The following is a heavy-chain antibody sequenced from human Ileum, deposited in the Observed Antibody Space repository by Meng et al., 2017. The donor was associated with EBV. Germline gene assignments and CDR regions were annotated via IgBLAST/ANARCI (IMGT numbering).Heavy chain of an antibody. D-gene: IGHD3-16*01. CDR1: TGSINSGGYY. CDR2: IHYIGST. J-gene: IGHJ4*02. CDR3: DRGRFSTVLYYFDY. V-gene: IGHV4-30-4*01. Sequence: QLQEPGQGLVESSQNLSFPCAVSTGSINSGGYYWSCIRPPPGKGLEWIGYIHYIGSTYYNASLKSRLTISLDTANQFSLQLNSVTAADTAIYYCDRGRFSTVLYYFDYWGQGILVTVSS.